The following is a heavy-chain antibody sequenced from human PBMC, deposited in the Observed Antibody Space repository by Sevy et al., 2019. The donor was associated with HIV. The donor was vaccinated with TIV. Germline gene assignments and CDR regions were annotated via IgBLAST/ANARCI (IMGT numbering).Heavy chain of an antibody. Sequence: GESLKISCEASGFTFSSLSMSWVRQAPGKGLEWVSYIGSDGTTKHYAESMRGRFTISRDNAKNSLYLQINSLRAEDTAVYYCAATSGTWDDAFDLWGQGTMVTVSS. D-gene: IGHD2-15*01. V-gene: IGHV3-48*01. CDR2: IGSDGTTK. CDR1: GFTFSSLS. J-gene: IGHJ3*01. CDR3: AATSGTWDDAFDL.